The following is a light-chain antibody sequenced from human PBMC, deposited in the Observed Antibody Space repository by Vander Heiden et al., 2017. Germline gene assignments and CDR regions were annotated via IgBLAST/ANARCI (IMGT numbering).Light chain of an antibody. CDR2: GAS. J-gene: IGKJ1*01. CDR1: QSVSSSY. CDR3: QQDCSSHR. V-gene: IGKV3-20*01. Sequence: EIVLTQSPGTLSLSPGERATLSCRASQSVSSSYLAWYQQKPGQAPRLLIYGASSRANGIPDRFSGSGSGTDFTLTISRPEPEDFAVYYLQQDCSSHRFGQGTKVEIK.